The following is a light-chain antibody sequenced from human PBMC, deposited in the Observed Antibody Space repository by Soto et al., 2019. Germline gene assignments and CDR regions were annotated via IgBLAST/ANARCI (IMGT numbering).Light chain of an antibody. J-gene: IGLJ1*01. Sequence: QSVLTQPASVSGSPGQSITISCTGTSSDVGGYNYVSWYQQHPGKAPKLMIYEVSNQPSGVSNRLSGSKSGNTASLTISGLQAEDEADYYCSSYTSSSFYVFGTGTKVTVL. CDR1: SSDVGGYNY. CDR2: EVS. V-gene: IGLV2-14*01. CDR3: SSYTSSSFYV.